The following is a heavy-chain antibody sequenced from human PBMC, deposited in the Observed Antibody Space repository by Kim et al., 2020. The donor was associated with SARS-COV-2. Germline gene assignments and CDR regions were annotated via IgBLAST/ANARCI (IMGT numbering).Heavy chain of an antibody. CDR3: AREELKLVQKTYLYAMNV. D-gene: IGHD1-7*01. CDR2: ISPLFSSP. CDR1: GNTLSLSV. J-gene: IGHJ6*01. V-gene: IGHV1-69*13. Sequence: SVKVSCKASGNTLSLSVINWVRQAPGQGLEWVGGISPLFSSPDYAQKFQGRVTIIADESTKTAHLELSCLRSDDTAIYYCAREELKLVQKTYLYAMNVW.